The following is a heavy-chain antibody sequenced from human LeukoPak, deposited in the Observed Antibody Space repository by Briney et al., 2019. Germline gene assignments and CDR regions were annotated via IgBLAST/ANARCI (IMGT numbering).Heavy chain of an antibody. D-gene: IGHD3-10*01. J-gene: IGHJ4*02. Sequence: SQTLSLTCTVSGGSISSGSYYWSWIRQPPGKGLEWIGYIYHSGSTYYNPSLKSRVTISVDRSKNQFSLKLSSVTAADTAVYYCAIGTGRAFDYWGQGTLVTVSS. CDR3: AIGTGRAFDY. CDR1: GGSISSGSYY. CDR2: IYHSGST. V-gene: IGHV4-30-2*01.